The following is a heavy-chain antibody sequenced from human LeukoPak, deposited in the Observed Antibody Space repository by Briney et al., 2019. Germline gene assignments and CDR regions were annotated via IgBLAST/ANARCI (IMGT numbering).Heavy chain of an antibody. J-gene: IGHJ5*02. V-gene: IGHV4-59*01. D-gene: IGHD2-2*01. CDR2: IYYSGST. Sequence: KPSETLSLTCTVSGGSISSYYWSWIRQPPGKGLEWIGYIYYSGSTNYNPSLKSRVTISVDTSKNQFSLKLSSVTAADTAVYYCAREVPAADNWFDPWGQETLVTVSS. CDR3: AREVPAADNWFDP. CDR1: GGSISSYY.